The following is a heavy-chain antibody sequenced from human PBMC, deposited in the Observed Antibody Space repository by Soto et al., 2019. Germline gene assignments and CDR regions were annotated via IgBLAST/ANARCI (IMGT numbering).Heavy chain of an antibody. J-gene: IGHJ6*02. V-gene: IGHV1-18*01. Sequence: ASVKVSCKASGYTFTSYGISWVRQAPGQGLEWMGWISAYNGNTNYAQKLQGRVTMTTDTSTSTAYMELRSLRSDDTAVYYCARDPDPHDYDLIGMDVWGQGATVTVSS. CDR2: ISAYNGNT. CDR1: GYTFTSYG. CDR3: ARDPDPHDYDLIGMDV. D-gene: IGHD4-17*01.